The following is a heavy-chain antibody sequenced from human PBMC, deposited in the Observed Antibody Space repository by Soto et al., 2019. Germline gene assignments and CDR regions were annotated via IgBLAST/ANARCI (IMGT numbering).Heavy chain of an antibody. D-gene: IGHD1-7*01. J-gene: IGHJ4*02. CDR1: GGSISSYY. V-gene: IGHV4-59*08. CDR2: IYYSGST. Sequence: SETLSLTCTVSGGSISSYYWSWIRQPPGKGLEWIGYIYYSGSTNYNPSLKSRVTISVDTSKNQFSLKLSSVTAADTAVYYCARLGLELPGPDYWGQGTLVTVSS. CDR3: ARLGLELPGPDY.